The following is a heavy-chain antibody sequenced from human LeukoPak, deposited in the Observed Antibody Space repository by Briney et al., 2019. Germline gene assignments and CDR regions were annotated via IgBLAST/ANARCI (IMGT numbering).Heavy chain of an antibody. J-gene: IGHJ4*02. D-gene: IGHD3-3*01. CDR2: VNSDESRT. CDR1: GFTFSSYW. CDR3: VRDIYVRRDSWYDVRTFDN. V-gene: IGHV3-74*01. Sequence: GGSLRLSCAASGFTFSSYWMRWVRHAGGKGLVWVSRVNSDESRTTYADSVKGRFKISRDNAKNTLYLQINSLRAEDTAVYFCVRDIYVRRDSWYDVRTFDNWGQGTLVTVSS.